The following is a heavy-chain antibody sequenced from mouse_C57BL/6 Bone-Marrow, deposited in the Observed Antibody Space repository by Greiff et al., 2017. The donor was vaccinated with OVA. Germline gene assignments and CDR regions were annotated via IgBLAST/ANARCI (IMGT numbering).Heavy chain of an antibody. Sequence: EVQLQESGAELVRPGASVKLSCTAAGFNIKDDYMHWVKQRPEQGLEWIGWIDPENGDTEYASKFQGKATITADTSSNTAYLQLSSLTSEDTAVYYCTDGYLFDYWGQGTTLTVSS. J-gene: IGHJ2*01. V-gene: IGHV14-4*01. D-gene: IGHD2-3*01. CDR1: GFNIKDDY. CDR3: TDGYLFDY. CDR2: IDPENGDT.